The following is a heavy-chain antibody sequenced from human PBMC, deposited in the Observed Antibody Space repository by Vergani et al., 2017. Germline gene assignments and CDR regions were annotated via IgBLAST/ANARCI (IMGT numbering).Heavy chain of an antibody. CDR3: ARDGDFSYCSGGSCRGPPTPGFDY. J-gene: IGHJ4*02. Sequence: QVQLVESGGGVVQPGRSLRLSCAASGFTFSSYGMHWVRQAPGKGLEWVAVIWYDGSNKYYADSVKGRFTISRDNSKNTLYLQMNSLRAEDTAVYYCARDGDFSYCSGGSCRGPPTPGFDYWGQGTLVTVSS. D-gene: IGHD2-15*01. CDR2: IWYDGSNK. V-gene: IGHV3-33*01. CDR1: GFTFSSYG.